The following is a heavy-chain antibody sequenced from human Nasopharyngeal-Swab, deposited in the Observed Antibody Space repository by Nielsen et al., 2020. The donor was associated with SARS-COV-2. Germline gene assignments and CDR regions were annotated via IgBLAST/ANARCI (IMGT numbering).Heavy chain of an antibody. J-gene: IGHJ4*02. CDR3: ASGNPYSGSYSFAY. CDR2: ISSDGSSK. D-gene: IGHD1-26*01. V-gene: IGHV3-30*03. CDR1: GFTFNNFG. Sequence: GGSLTLSCAASGFTFNNFGMHWVRQAPGKGLEWVAVISSDGSSKYYADSVEGRFTISRDNSKTTLYLQMHSLRAEDTAVYYCASGNPYSGSYSFAYWGQGTLVTVSS.